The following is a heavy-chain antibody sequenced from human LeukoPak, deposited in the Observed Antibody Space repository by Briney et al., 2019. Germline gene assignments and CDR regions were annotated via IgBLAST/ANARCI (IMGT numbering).Heavy chain of an antibody. J-gene: IGHJ6*04. CDR1: GFTFSSYE. CDR3: AELGITMIGGV. Sequence: GGSLRLSCAASGFTFSSYEMNWFRQAPGKGLEWVSFITTTGRLTKYADSVKGRFTISRDNAKNSLYLQMNSLRAEDTAVYYCAELGITMIGGVWGKGTTVTISS. V-gene: IGHV3-48*03. D-gene: IGHD3-10*02. CDR2: ITTTGRLT.